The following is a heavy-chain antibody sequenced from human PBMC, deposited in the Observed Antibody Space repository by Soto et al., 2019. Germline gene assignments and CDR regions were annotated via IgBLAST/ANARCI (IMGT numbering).Heavy chain of an antibody. Sequence: SGPTLVNPTQTLTLTCTFSGFSLSTSGMCVSWIRQPPGKALEWLALIDWDDDKYYSTSLKARLTISKDTSKNQAVLTMTNMDPVDTATYYCARIGEAARPGSWYFDYWGQGTLVTVSS. D-gene: IGHD6-6*01. J-gene: IGHJ4*02. V-gene: IGHV2-70*01. CDR1: GFSLSTSGMC. CDR3: ARIGEAARPGSWYFDY. CDR2: IDWDDDK.